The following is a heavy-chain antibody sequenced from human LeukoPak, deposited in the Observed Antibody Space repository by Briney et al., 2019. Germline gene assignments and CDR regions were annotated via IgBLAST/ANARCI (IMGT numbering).Heavy chain of an antibody. Sequence: ASVKVSCKASGYTFTSYGISWVRQAPGQGLEWMGWINAYNGNTNYAQKLQGRVTMTTDTSTSTAYMELRSLRSDDTAVYYCARNYDILTGYSAFGYWGQGTLVIVSS. V-gene: IGHV1-18*01. J-gene: IGHJ4*02. CDR2: INAYNGNT. D-gene: IGHD3-9*01. CDR3: ARNYDILTGYSAFGY. CDR1: GYTFTSYG.